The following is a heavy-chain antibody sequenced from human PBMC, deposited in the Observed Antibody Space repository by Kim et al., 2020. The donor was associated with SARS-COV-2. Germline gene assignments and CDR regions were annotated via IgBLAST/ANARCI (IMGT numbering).Heavy chain of an antibody. CDR3: VRGGRITMILVVISAYYGLDV. V-gene: IGHV3-48*03. Sequence: GGSLRLSCAASGFTFSSYEMNWVRQAPGKGLEWVSYISSSGSTIYYADSVKGRFTISRDNAKNSLYLQMNSLRAEDTAVYYCVRGGRITMILVVISAYYGLDVWGQGTTVTVSS. CDR2: ISSSGSTI. D-gene: IGHD3-22*01. CDR1: GFTFSSYE. J-gene: IGHJ6*02.